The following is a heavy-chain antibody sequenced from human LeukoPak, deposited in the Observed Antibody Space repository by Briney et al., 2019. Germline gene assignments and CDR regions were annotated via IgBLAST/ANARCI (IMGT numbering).Heavy chain of an antibody. D-gene: IGHD2-8*01. CDR2: INYSETT. J-gene: IGHJ4*02. CDR3: TRSTLMDY. Sequence: SETLSLTCTVSGGFISSSSYYWGWIRQSPGKGLEWIGSINYSETTPYNPSLKSRVTISVDTSKNQFSLKLSSVTAADTAVYYCTRSTLMDYWGQGTLVTVSS. CDR1: GGFISSSSYY. V-gene: IGHV4-39*01.